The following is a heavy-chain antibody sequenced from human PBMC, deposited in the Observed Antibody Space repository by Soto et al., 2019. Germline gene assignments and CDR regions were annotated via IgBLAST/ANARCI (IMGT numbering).Heavy chain of an antibody. Sequence: LRLSCAASLFNFSMYYMPWVRQAPGKGLEWAAAITSDGGNKVYGDSAKGRFTISRDNSENTVDLQMNSLRVEDTGIYYCATVGLGVSSGWSGFDYWGQGTLVTVSS. D-gene: IGHD6-19*01. J-gene: IGHJ4*02. V-gene: IGHV3-30*03. CDR3: ATVGLGVSSGWSGFDY. CDR2: ITSDGGNK. CDR1: LFNFSMYY.